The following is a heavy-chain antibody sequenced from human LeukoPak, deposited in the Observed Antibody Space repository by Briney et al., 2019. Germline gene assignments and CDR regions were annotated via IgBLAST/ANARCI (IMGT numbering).Heavy chain of an antibody. V-gene: IGHV4-30-4*01. Sequence: SETLSLTCTVSGGSISSGDYYWSWIRQPPGKGLEWTGYIYYSGSTYYNPSLKSRVTISVDTSKNQFSLKLSSVTAADTAVYYCARSSDYSTFDYWGQGTLVTVSS. J-gene: IGHJ4*02. D-gene: IGHD4-11*01. CDR1: GGSISSGDYY. CDR2: IYYSGST. CDR3: ARSSDYSTFDY.